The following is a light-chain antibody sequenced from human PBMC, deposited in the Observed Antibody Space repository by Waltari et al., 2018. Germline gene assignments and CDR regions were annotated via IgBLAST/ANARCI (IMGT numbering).Light chain of an antibody. Sequence: EIVLTQSPGTLSLSPGERATLSCRTSQSVSSTYIAWYQQKPGQTPRLLIYGASNRATCIPDRFSGSGSGTDFTRTISRLEPEDSAVYYCQQYVSSPLTFGGGTKVEIK. CDR2: GAS. J-gene: IGKJ4*01. V-gene: IGKV3-20*01. CDR1: QSVSSTY. CDR3: QQYVSSPLT.